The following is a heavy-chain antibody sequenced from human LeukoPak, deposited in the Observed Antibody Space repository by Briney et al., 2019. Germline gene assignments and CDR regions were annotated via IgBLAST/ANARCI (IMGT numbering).Heavy chain of an antibody. J-gene: IGHJ4*02. CDR1: GGSISSYY. D-gene: IGHD3-9*01. V-gene: IGHV4-59*01. Sequence: SETLSLTCTVSGGSISSYYWSWIRQPPGEGLEWIGYIYYSGSTNYNPSLKSRVTISVDTSKNQFSLKLSSVTAADTAVYYCARVGYDILTGYYPYYFDYWGQGTLVTVSS. CDR2: IYYSGST. CDR3: ARVGYDILTGYYPYYFDY.